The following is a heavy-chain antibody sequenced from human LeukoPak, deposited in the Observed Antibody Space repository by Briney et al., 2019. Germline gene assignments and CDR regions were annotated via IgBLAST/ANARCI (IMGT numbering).Heavy chain of an antibody. CDR2: ISSSSGYN. V-gene: IGHV3-21*01. CDR3: ARAPSGYCSSTSCYTGFDY. J-gene: IGHJ4*02. Sequence: GGSLRLSCAASGFTFSSYGMIWVRQAPGKGLEWVSSISSSSGYNYYADSLMGRFTISRDNARNSLYLQMNSLRGEDTAVYYCARAPSGYCSSTSCYTGFDYWGQGTLVTVSS. D-gene: IGHD2-2*02. CDR1: GFTFSSYG.